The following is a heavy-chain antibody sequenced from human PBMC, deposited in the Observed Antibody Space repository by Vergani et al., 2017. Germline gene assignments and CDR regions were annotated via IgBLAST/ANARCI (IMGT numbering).Heavy chain of an antibody. V-gene: IGHV3-7*01. CDR1: GFTFSSYG. Sequence: VQLVESGGGVVQPGRSLRLSCAASGFTFSSYGMHWVRQAPGKGLEWVANIKQDGSEKYYVDSVKGRFTISRDNAKNSLYLQMNSLRAEDTAVYYCARDHYDFWSGYPTNWYFELWGRGTLVXVSS. CDR3: ARDHYDFWSGYPTNWYFEL. CDR2: IKQDGSEK. J-gene: IGHJ2*01. D-gene: IGHD3-3*01.